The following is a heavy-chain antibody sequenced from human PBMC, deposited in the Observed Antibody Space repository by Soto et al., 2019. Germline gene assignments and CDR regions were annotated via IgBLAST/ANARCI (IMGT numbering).Heavy chain of an antibody. CDR2: INPHNGGT. D-gene: IGHD3-3*01. Sequence: ASVKVSYKSSGYPFTGTYIHWVRQAPGQGLEWIGRINPHNGGTHFAQKFQVRVTMTSDTSISTTYMELNSLRPDDTAVYYCARRLPKVITVYGVVLDYWGQGAMVTVSS. V-gene: IGHV1-2*02. CDR1: GYPFTGTY. CDR3: ARRLPKVITVYGVVLDY. J-gene: IGHJ4*02.